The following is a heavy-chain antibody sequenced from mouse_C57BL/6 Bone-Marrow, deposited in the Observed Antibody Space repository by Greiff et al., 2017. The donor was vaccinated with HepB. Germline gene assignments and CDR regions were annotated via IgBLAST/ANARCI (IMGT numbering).Heavy chain of an antibody. CDR3: ARDASGTPYYAMDY. Sequence: EVKLEESGGGLVQSGRSLRLSCATSGFTFSDFYMEWVRQAPGKGLEWIAASRNKANDYTTEYSASVKGRFIVSRDTSQSILYLQMNALRAEDTAIYYCARDASGTPYYAMDYWGQGTSVTVSS. D-gene: IGHD1-1*01. V-gene: IGHV7-1*01. CDR2: SRNKANDYTT. CDR1: GFTFSDFY. J-gene: IGHJ4*01.